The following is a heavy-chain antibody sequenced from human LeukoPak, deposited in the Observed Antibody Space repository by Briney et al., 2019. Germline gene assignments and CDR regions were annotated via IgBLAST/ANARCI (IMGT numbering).Heavy chain of an antibody. CDR2: LHADGSEK. D-gene: IGHD5-12*01. Sequence: PGGSLRLSCAAFGFSLSGYWMSWVRQAPGKGLEWVARLHADGSEKYYVDSVEGRFTISRDNAKNSLYLQMNSLRVEDTAVYYCARGGYSFDYLGQGTLVTVSS. CDR3: ARGGYSFDY. V-gene: IGHV3-7*01. J-gene: IGHJ4*02. CDR1: GFSLSGYW.